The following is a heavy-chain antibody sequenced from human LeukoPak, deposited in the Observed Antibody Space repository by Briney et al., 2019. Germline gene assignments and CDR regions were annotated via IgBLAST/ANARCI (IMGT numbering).Heavy chain of an antibody. CDR1: GFTFSNYE. V-gene: IGHV3-48*03. D-gene: IGHD5-18*01. J-gene: IGHJ4*02. CDR2: ISSTGDTI. CDR3: ARDPTTWTAIIRPYYFDY. Sequence: GGSLRLSCAASGFTFSNYEMNWVRQAPGKGLEWVAHISSTGDTIYYADSVKGRFTISRDNAKNSLYLQMNSLRAEDTAVYYCARDPTTWTAIIRPYYFDYWGQGSLVTVSS.